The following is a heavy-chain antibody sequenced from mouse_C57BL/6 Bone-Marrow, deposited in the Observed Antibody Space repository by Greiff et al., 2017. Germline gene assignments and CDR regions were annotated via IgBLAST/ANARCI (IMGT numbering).Heavy chain of an antibody. CDR3: TSSSYYGTPAWFAY. CDR1: GFTFSSYA. D-gene: IGHD1-1*01. Sequence: EVKVVESGEGLVKPGGSLKLSCAASGFTFSSYAMSWVRQTPEKRLEWVAYISSGGDYIYYADTVKGRFTISRDNARNTLYLQMSSLKSEDTAMYYCTSSSYYGTPAWFAYWGQGTLVTVSA. CDR2: ISSGGDYI. J-gene: IGHJ3*01. V-gene: IGHV5-9-1*02.